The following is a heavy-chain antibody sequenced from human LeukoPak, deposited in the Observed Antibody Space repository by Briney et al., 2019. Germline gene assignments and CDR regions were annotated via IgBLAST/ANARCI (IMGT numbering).Heavy chain of an antibody. CDR1: GFTFSSYW. CDR2: INSDGSRT. CDR3: AKSFGPVIAAAGTGAD. V-gene: IGHV3-74*01. D-gene: IGHD6-13*01. Sequence: PGGSLRLSCAASGFTFSSYWMHWVRQAPGKGLVWVSRINSDGSRTSYADSVKGRFTISRDNSKNTLYLQMNSLRAEDTAVYYCAKSFGPVIAAAGTGADWGQGTLVTVSS. J-gene: IGHJ4*02.